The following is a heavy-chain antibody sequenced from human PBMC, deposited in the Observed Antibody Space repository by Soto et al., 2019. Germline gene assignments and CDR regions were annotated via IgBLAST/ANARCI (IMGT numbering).Heavy chain of an antibody. CDR3: AKNQYYDFWSGYLTNYYYYGMDV. CDR2: IWYDGSNK. D-gene: IGHD3-3*01. Sequence: GVLRLSCAASGFTFSSYGMHWVRQAPGKGLEWVAVIWYDGSNKYYADSVKGRFTISRDNSKNTLYLQMNSLRAEDTAVYYCAKNQYYDFWSGYLTNYYYYGMDVWGQGTTVTVSS. CDR1: GFTFSSYG. J-gene: IGHJ6*02. V-gene: IGHV3-33*06.